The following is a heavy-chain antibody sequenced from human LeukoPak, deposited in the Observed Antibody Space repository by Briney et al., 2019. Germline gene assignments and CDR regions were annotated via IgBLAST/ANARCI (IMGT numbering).Heavy chain of an antibody. J-gene: IGHJ4*02. Sequence: PGGSLRLSCTVSGFTLSSYEMSWIRQAPGKGLEWVSSIDYSGGSSYYADSVKGRFTISRDDSKNTLYLQLNSLRAEDTAVYYCARNSGWYGVYWGQGTLVSVSS. CDR3: ARNSGWYGVY. D-gene: IGHD6-19*01. V-gene: IGHV3-23*01. CDR1: GFTLSSYE. CDR2: IDYSGGSS.